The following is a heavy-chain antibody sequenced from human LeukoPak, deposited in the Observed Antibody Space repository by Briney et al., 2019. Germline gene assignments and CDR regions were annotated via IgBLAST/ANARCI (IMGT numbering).Heavy chain of an antibody. J-gene: IGHJ2*01. CDR2: IYHSGST. V-gene: IGHV4-38-2*02. Sequence: SETLSLTCAVSGYSISSGYYWGWIRQPPGKGLEWIGSIYHSGSTYYNPSLKSRVTISVDTSKNQFSLKLSSVTAADTAVYYCARDNPDWYFDLWGRGTLVTVSS. CDR3: ARDNPDWYFDL. D-gene: IGHD1-14*01. CDR1: GYSISSGYY.